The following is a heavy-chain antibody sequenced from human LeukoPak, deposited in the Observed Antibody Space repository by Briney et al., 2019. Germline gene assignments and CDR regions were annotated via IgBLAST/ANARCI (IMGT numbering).Heavy chain of an antibody. J-gene: IGHJ5*02. Sequence: GGSLRLSCAASGFTFSSSEMNWVRQAPRKGPEWVSHISSGGNTKYYADSVRGRFTMSRDNAKNLLFLQMNSLRDEDTAVYYCARDTVNGPFVISLDLWGQGALVTVSS. V-gene: IGHV3-48*03. CDR3: ARDTVNGPFVISLDL. CDR1: GFTFSSSE. CDR2: ISSGGNTK. D-gene: IGHD2-8*01.